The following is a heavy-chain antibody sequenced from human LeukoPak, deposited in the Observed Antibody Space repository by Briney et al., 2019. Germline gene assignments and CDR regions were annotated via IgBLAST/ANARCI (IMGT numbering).Heavy chain of an antibody. CDR1: GFSFSNYW. Sequence: GGSLRLSCAASGFSFSNYWMSWVRQAPGKGLEWVANIKQDGSEKYYVDSVEGRFTISRDNAKNSLYLQMNYLRAEDTAVYYCARALGKLQPYYYYYGMDLWGQGTTVTVSS. D-gene: IGHD5-24*01. CDR3: ARALGKLQPYYYYYGMDL. V-gene: IGHV3-7*01. J-gene: IGHJ6*02. CDR2: IKQDGSEK.